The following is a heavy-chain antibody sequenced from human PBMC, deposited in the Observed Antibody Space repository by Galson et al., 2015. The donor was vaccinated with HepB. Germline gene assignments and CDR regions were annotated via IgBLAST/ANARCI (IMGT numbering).Heavy chain of an antibody. V-gene: IGHV3-30*04. CDR3: ARDRGSPWFGELFDFDY. CDR1: GYTFTSYA. Sequence: SCKASGYTFTSYAMHWVRQAPGKVLEWVAVISYDGSNKYYADTVKGRFTISRDNSKNTLYLQMNSLRAEDTAVYYCARDRGSPWFGELFDFDYWGQGTLVTVSS. J-gene: IGHJ4*02. CDR2: ISYDGSNK. D-gene: IGHD3-10*01.